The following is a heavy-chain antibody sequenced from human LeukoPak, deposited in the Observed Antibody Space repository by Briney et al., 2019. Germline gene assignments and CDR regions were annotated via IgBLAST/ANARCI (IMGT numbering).Heavy chain of an antibody. Sequence: PSQTLSLTCTVSGGSISSGGYYWSWIRQHPGKGLEWIGYIYYSGSTYYNPSLKSRVTISVDTSKNQFSLKLSSVTAADTAVYYCARGSVVGTATYAFDIWGQGTMVTVSS. CDR1: GGSISSGGYY. V-gene: IGHV4-31*03. CDR2: IYYSGST. CDR3: ARGSVVGTATYAFDI. D-gene: IGHD2-21*02. J-gene: IGHJ3*02.